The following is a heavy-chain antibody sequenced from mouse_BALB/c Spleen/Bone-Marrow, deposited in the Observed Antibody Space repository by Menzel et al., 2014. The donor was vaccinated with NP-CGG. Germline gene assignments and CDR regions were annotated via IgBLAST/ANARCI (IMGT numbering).Heavy chain of an antibody. CDR3: ARLSYYGLTDY. CDR2: INPESSTI. J-gene: IGHJ2*01. Sequence: EVQVVESGGGLVQPGGSLKLSCTASGFDFSRYWMSWVRQAPGKGLQWIGEINPESSTINYTPSLKDKSIISRDNAKNTLYLQMSKVRSEDTALYYCARLSYYGLTDYWGQGTTLTVSS. D-gene: IGHD1-2*01. V-gene: IGHV4-1*02. CDR1: GFDFSRYW.